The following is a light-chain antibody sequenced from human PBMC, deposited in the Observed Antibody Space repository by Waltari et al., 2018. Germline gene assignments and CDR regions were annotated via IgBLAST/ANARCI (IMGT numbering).Light chain of an antibody. CDR3: CSYANSSPRLV. Sequence: QSALTQPASVSGSLGQSITISCTGSSSNVGSYDLFSWYQHHPGEAPKLLIYEVVKRPSGVSNRFSGSKSGNAASLTISGLQAEDEATYYCCSYANSSPRLVFGGGTELAVL. V-gene: IGLV2-23*02. J-gene: IGLJ2*01. CDR2: EVV. CDR1: SSNVGSYDL.